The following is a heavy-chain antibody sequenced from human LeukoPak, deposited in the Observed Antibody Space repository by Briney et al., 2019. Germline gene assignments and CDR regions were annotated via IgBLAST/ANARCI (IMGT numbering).Heavy chain of an antibody. Sequence: GGSLRLSCAASGFTFSSYGMHWVRQAPGKGLEWVAVIWYDGSNKYYADSVKGRFTISRDNSKNTLYLQMNSLRAEDTAVYYCARSDEYYDISTGYYSDWGQGTLVTVSS. V-gene: IGHV3-33*01. D-gene: IGHD3-9*01. CDR3: ARSDEYYDISTGYYSD. CDR1: GFTFSSYG. J-gene: IGHJ4*02. CDR2: IWYDGSNK.